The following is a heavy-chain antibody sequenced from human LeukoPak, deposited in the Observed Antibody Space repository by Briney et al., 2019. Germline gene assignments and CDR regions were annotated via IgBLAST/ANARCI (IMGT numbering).Heavy chain of an antibody. CDR1: GFTFSDYY. D-gene: IGHD1-26*01. Sequence: GGSLRLSCVASGFTFSDYYISGTRQAPGKGLEGVAVISYDGSNKYYADSVKGRFTISRDNSRNTLYLQMNSLRAEDTAVYYCARVGPLVGATQFDYWGQGTLVTVSS. J-gene: IGHJ4*02. CDR2: ISYDGSNK. V-gene: IGHV3-30*03. CDR3: ARVGPLVGATQFDY.